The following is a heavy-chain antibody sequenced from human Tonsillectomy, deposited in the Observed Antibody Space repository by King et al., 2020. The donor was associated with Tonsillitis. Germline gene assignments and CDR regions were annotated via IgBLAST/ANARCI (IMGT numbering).Heavy chain of an antibody. CDR3: ARDSDSADAFDI. V-gene: IGHV1-69*09. CDR1: GGTFSSYA. J-gene: IGHJ3*02. D-gene: IGHD1-26*01. CDR2: IIPILGIA. Sequence: VQLVESGAEVKKPGSSVKVSCKASGGTFSSYAISWVRQAPGQGLEWMGRIIPILGIANYAQKFQGRVTITADKSTSTAYMELSSLRSEDTAVYYCARDSDSADAFDIWGQGTMVTVSS.